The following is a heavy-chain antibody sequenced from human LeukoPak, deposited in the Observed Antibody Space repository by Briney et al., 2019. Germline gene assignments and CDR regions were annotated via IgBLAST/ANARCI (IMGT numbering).Heavy chain of an antibody. CDR1: GGSISSGSYY. CDR3: ARAPPDGTAANPRFDY. V-gene: IGHV4-61*02. Sequence: PSETLSLTCTVSGGSISSGSYYWSWIRQPAGKGLEWIGRIYTSGSTNYNPSLKSRVTISVDTSKNQFSLKLSSVTAADTAVYYCARAPPDGTAANPRFDYWGQGTLVTVSS. D-gene: IGHD2-2*01. CDR2: IYTSGST. J-gene: IGHJ4*02.